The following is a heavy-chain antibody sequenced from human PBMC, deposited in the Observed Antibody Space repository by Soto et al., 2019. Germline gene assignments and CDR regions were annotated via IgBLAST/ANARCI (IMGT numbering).Heavy chain of an antibody. CDR1: GGSISSSSYY. Sequence: SETLSLTCTVSGGSISSSSYYWGWIRQPPGKGLEWIGSIYYSGSTYYNPSLKSRVTISVDTSKNQFSLKLSSVTAADTAVYYCARDLDNWFDPWGQGTLVTVSS. V-gene: IGHV4-39*02. CDR3: ARDLDNWFDP. J-gene: IGHJ5*02. CDR2: IYYSGST. D-gene: IGHD3-16*01.